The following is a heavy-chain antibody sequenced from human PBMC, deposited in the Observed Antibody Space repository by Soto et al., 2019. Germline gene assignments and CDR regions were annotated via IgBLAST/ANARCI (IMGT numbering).Heavy chain of an antibody. J-gene: IGHJ4*02. D-gene: IGHD6-19*01. Sequence: QITLKESGPTVVKPTQTLTLTCSLSGFSLNTGGVGVGWIRQTPGKDLEWLAVIYWDDDKSWNPSLSDRLTINRDASDDQVVLTVPNMDPVDTGTYYCARRRGGFGGGWTTPYFDYWGQGTLVTVSS. CDR2: IYWDDDK. CDR1: GFSLNTGGVG. V-gene: IGHV2-5*02. CDR3: ARRRGGFGGGWTTPYFDY.